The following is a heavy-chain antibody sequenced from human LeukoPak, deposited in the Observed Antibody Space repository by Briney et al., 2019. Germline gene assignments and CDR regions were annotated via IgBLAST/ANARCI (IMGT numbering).Heavy chain of an antibody. CDR2: IYYSGST. CDR1: GTGSIISGGHY. D-gene: IGHD3-9*01. CDR3: ARSVLRYFDWSMGGSYFDY. J-gene: IGHJ4*02. Sequence: SQTPSLTCTVSGTGSIISGGHYWSSIRQHPGKGLEWLGYIYYSGSTYYNPSLKSRLSISVDTSKNQLSLNLNSVTAADTAVYYCARSVLRYFDWSMGGSYFDYWGQGTLVTVSS. V-gene: IGHV4-31*03.